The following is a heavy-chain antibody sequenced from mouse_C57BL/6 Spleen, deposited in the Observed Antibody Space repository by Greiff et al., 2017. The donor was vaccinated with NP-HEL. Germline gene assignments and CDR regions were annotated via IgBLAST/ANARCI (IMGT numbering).Heavy chain of an antibody. V-gene: IGHV5-9-1*02. CDR2: ISSGGDYI. CDR3: TRTGTRGYYFDY. Sequence: EVKLQESGEGLVKPGGSLKLSCAASGFTFSSYAMSWVRQTPEKRLEWVAYISSGGDYIYYADTVKGRFTISRDNARNTLYLQMSSLKSEDTAMYYCTRTGTRGYYFDYWGQGTTLTVSS. D-gene: IGHD4-1*01. CDR1: GFTFSSYA. J-gene: IGHJ2*01.